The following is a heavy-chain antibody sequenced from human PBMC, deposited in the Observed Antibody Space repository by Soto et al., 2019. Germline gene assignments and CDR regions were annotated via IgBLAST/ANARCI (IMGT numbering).Heavy chain of an antibody. CDR1: GFTVGRNY. Sequence: GGSLRLSCAALGFTVGRNYMSWFRQAPGKGLGRVQVIYCGSSTYYADSMKGRSTISRDNSKNTLYHQMNSLKAEDTAVYYCARVPSRTSHYLDYWGQGTLVTVSS. V-gene: IGHV3-53*01. CDR3: ARVPSRTSHYLDY. CDR2: IYCGSST. D-gene: IGHD3-3*01. J-gene: IGHJ4*02.